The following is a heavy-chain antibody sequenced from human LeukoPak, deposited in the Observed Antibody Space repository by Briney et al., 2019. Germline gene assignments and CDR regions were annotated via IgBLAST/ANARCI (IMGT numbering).Heavy chain of an antibody. CDR3: ARGRYSSRSGGYYFDI. Sequence: GGSLRLSCAASGLTFSSYAMAWVRQAPGKGLEWVANIKKDGIEKYYVESVKGRFTISRDNAKNSLSLQMNSLRAEDTAVYYCARGRYSSRSGGYYFDIWGQGTLVTVSS. J-gene: IGHJ4*02. CDR2: IKKDGIEK. V-gene: IGHV3-7*01. D-gene: IGHD2-2*01. CDR1: GLTFSSYA.